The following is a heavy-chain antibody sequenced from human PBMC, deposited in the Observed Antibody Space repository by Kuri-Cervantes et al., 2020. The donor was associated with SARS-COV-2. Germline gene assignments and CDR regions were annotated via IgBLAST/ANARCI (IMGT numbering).Heavy chain of an antibody. V-gene: IGHV4-34*01. CDR2: INHSGST. J-gene: IGHJ6*03. Sequence: SETLSLTCTVSGGSISSYYWSWIRQPPGKGLEWIGEINHSGSTNYNPSLKSRVTISVDTSKNQFSLKLSSVTAADTAVYYCARGRAARPYYYYMDVWGKGPAVTVSS. D-gene: IGHD6-6*01. CDR1: GGSISSYY. CDR3: ARGRAARPYYYYMDV.